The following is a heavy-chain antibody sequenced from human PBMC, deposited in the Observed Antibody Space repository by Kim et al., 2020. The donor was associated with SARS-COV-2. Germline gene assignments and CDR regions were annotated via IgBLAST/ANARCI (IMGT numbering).Heavy chain of an antibody. Sequence: NPSLKSRVTISVDTSKNQFSLKLSSVTAADTAVYYCARAQRRDGYNPFDYWGQGTLVTVSS. CDR3: ARAQRRDGYNPFDY. V-gene: IGHV4-59*01. J-gene: IGHJ4*02. D-gene: IGHD5-12*01.